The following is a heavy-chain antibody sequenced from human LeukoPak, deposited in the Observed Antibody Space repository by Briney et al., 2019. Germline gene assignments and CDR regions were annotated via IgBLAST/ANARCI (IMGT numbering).Heavy chain of an antibody. CDR2: ISNRDTT. V-gene: IGHV3-69-1*01. D-gene: IGHD3-10*01. Sequence: GGSLSLSSGASGFTFSTYAMTWLRPPPGQGLKGVLSISNRDTTYYADSVKGRFTISRDNAKNSLYLQMNSLRAEDTAVYYCARDMRGSGSNSGDFDYWGQGTLVTVSS. J-gene: IGHJ4*02. CDR1: GFTFSTYA. CDR3: ARDMRGSGSNSGDFDY.